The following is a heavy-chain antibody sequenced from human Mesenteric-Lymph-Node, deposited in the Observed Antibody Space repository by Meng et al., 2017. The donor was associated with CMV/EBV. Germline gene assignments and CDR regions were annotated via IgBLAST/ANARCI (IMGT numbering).Heavy chain of an antibody. CDR1: GGSIITSGYH. Sequence: SETLSLTCTVSGGSIITSGYHWGWIRQPPGKGLEWIGYIYYSGSSYYSPSLKSRVTISIDTSKNQFSLNLNSVTAADTAVYYCARVKTRSCSGDNCYLWFDPWGQGTLVTVSS. V-gene: IGHV4-39*07. CDR3: ARVKTRSCSGDNCYLWFDP. D-gene: IGHD2-15*01. J-gene: IGHJ5*02. CDR2: IYYSGSS.